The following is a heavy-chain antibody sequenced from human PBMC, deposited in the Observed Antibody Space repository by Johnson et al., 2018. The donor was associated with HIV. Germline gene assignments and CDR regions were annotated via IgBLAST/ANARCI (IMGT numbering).Heavy chain of an antibody. J-gene: IGHJ3*02. V-gene: IGHV3-74*01. CDR3: AREDLYGAGPDAFDI. Sequence: VQLVESGGGVVRPGGSLRLSCAASGFTFSSYWMHWVRQAPGKGLVWVSRINSDGSSTSYADSVKGRFTISRDNSKNTLYLQMNSLRAEDTAVYYCAREDLYGAGPDAFDIWGQGTMVTVSS. CDR1: GFTFSSYW. CDR2: INSDGSST. D-gene: IGHD4-17*01.